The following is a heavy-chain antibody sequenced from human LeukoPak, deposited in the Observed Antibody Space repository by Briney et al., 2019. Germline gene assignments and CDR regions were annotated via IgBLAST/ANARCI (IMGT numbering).Heavy chain of an antibody. J-gene: IGHJ4*02. Sequence: GGSLRLSCAASGFTFSSYGMHWVRQAPGKGLEWXXXISYDGSNKYYADSVKGRFTISRDNSKNTLYLQMNSLRAEDTAVYYCAKDLRAYYYGSGSFDYWGQGTLVTVSS. CDR2: ISYDGSNK. CDR3: AKDLRAYYYGSGSFDY. D-gene: IGHD3-10*01. V-gene: IGHV3-30*18. CDR1: GFTFSSYG.